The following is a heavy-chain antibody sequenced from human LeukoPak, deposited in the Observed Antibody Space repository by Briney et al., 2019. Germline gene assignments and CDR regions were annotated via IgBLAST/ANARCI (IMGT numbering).Heavy chain of an antibody. J-gene: IGHJ3*02. CDR3: AREGTGGVLRFLEWLPDAFDI. Sequence: GGSLRLSCAASGFTFSDYYMSWIRQAPGKGLEWVSYISSSGSTIYYADSVKGRFTISRDNAKNSLYLQMNSLRAEDTAVYYCAREGTGGVLRFLEWLPDAFDIWGQGTMVTVSS. CDR1: GFTFSDYY. D-gene: IGHD3-3*01. V-gene: IGHV3-11*04. CDR2: ISSSGSTI.